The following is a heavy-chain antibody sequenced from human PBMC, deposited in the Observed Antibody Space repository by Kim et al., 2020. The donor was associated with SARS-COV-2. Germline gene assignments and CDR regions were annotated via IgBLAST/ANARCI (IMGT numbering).Heavy chain of an antibody. CDR2: IWYDGSNK. CDR3: ARTFRTNWYYGMDV. J-gene: IGHJ6*02. D-gene: IGHD1-1*01. V-gene: IGHV3-33*01. CDR1: GFTFSSYG. Sequence: GGSLRLSCAASGFTFSSYGMHWVRQAPGKGLEWVAVIWYDGSNKYYADSVKGRFTISRDNSKNTLYLQMNSLRAEDTAVYYCARTFRTNWYYGMDVWGQGATVTVSS.